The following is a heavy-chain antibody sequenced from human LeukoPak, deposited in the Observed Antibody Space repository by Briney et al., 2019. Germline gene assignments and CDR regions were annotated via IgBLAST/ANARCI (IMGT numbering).Heavy chain of an antibody. Sequence: PGRSLRLSYAASGFTFDDYAMHWVRQAPGKGLEWVSGISWNSGSIDYADSVKGRFTISRDNAKNSLYLQMNSLRAEDTALYYCAKTHSGSYYSFDYWGQGTLVTVSS. V-gene: IGHV3-9*01. J-gene: IGHJ4*02. CDR3: AKTHSGSYYSFDY. D-gene: IGHD1-26*01. CDR1: GFTFDDYA. CDR2: ISWNSGSI.